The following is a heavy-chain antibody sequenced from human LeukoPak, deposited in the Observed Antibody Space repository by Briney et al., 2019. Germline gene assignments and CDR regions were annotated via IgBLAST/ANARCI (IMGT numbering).Heavy chain of an antibody. CDR3: AKDKNYCSGGSCDTPNYYYYHMDV. CDR1: GFTFSSYG. D-gene: IGHD2-15*01. CDR2: IRYDGNNK. V-gene: IGHV3-30*02. J-gene: IGHJ6*03. Sequence: GGSLRLSCAASGFTFSSYGMHWVRQAPGEGLEWVAFIRYDGNNKYYGGSVKGRFTISRDNSKNTLYLQMNSLRAEDTAVYYCAKDKNYCSGGSCDTPNYYYYHMDVWGKGTTVTISS.